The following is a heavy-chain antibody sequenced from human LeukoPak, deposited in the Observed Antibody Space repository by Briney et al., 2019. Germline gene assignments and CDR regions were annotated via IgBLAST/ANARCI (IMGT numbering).Heavy chain of an antibody. J-gene: IGHJ4*02. V-gene: IGHV3-7*01. D-gene: IGHD3-22*01. CDR1: GFTFSNHW. CDR3: ARAPYFESSGPL. Sequence: GGSLRLSCAASGFTFSNHWMSWVRQAPGKGLEWVVNIRQDGAEKYYVDSVKGRFTIPRDNAKNSVYLEMNSLRVEDTAVYFCARAPYFESSGPLWGQGTLVTVSS. CDR2: IRQDGAEK.